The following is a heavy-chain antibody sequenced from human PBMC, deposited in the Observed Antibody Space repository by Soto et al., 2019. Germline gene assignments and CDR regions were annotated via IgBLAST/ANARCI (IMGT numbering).Heavy chain of an antibody. CDR3: ARGYSSGSANYYYYGMDV. CDR2: ISSSSSYI. Sequence: EVQLVESGGGLVKPGGSLRLSCAASGFTFSSYSMNWVRQAPGKGLEWVSSISSSSSYIYYADSVKGRFTISRDNAKNSLYLQMNSLRAEDTAVYYCARGYSSGSANYYYYGMDVWGQGTTVTVSS. J-gene: IGHJ6*02. V-gene: IGHV3-21*01. D-gene: IGHD6-19*01. CDR1: GFTFSSYS.